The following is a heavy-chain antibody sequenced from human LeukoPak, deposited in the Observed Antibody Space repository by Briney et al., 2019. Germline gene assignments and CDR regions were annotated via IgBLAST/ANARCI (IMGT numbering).Heavy chain of an antibody. J-gene: IGHJ5*02. Sequence: GSLRLSCAASGFTFNDYYMSWIRQAPGKGLEWRSYINIGGTNTHYADSVKGRFTISRDNAKKSLYLEMNNLRAEDTAVYYCATDGAGFDSWGQGVLVTVSS. CDR1: GFTFNDYY. CDR3: ATDGAGFDS. CDR2: INIGGTNT. V-gene: IGHV3-11*01.